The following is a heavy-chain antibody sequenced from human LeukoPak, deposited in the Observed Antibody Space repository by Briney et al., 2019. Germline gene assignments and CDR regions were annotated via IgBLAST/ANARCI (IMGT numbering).Heavy chain of an antibody. V-gene: IGHV1-2*02. Sequence: ASAKVSCRASGHTFIDYYLNWVRQAPGQGLEWMGWINPKSGGTNYAQKFQGGVTLTRDTSISTAYMELKSLRSDDTAIYYCARGGSSDYYFDYSTLDIWGQGTPVTVSS. CDR3: ARGGSSDYYFDYSTLDI. D-gene: IGHD3-9*01. J-gene: IGHJ6*02. CDR1: GHTFIDYY. CDR2: INPKSGGT.